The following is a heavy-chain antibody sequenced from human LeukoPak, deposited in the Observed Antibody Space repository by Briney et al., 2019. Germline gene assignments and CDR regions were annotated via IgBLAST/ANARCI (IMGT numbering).Heavy chain of an antibody. J-gene: IGHJ5*02. CDR2: INAGNGNT. V-gene: IGHV1-3*01. CDR1: GYTFTSYA. D-gene: IGHD3-3*01. Sequence: ASVKVSCKASGYTFTSYAMHWVRQAPGQRLEWMGSINAGNGNTKYSQKFQGRVTITRDTSASTAYMELSSLRSEDTAVYYCARGREDYDFWSGYSPYNWFDPWGQGTLVTVSS. CDR3: ARGREDYDFWSGYSPYNWFDP.